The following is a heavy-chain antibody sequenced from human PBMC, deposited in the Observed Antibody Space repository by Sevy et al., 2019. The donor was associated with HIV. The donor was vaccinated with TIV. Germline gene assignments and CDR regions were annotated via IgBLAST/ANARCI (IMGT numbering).Heavy chain of an antibody. Sequence: SETLSLTCTVSGGSITSLYWNWIRQPPGKGLEWIANISYNGHINYNPSLKSRVTLSLDTSKNQFSLRLSSVTTADTAMYYCEGENAWGRGYSWGQGTLVTVSS. CDR3: EGENAWGRGYS. J-gene: IGHJ4*02. CDR1: GGSITSLY. V-gene: IGHV4-59*08. D-gene: IGHD1-26*01. CDR2: ISYNGHI.